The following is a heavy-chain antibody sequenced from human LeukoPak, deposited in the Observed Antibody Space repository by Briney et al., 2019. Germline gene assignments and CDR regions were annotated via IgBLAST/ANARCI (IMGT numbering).Heavy chain of an antibody. CDR3: ARAQQWWLLDY. CDR1: GYTFTSYG. V-gene: IGHV7-4-1*02. D-gene: IGHD5-12*01. J-gene: IGHJ4*02. Sequence: GASVKVSCKASGYTFTSYGVNWVRQAPGQGLEWMGWINTNAGNPTYAQAFTGQFVFSLDTSINTAYLQINSLKAEDTAVYYCARAQQWWLLDYWGQGTLVTVSS. CDR2: INTNAGNP.